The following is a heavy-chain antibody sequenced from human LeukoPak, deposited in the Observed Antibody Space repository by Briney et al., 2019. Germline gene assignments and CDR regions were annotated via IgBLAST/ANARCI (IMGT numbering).Heavy chain of an antibody. Sequence: ASVKVSCKASGYTFTGYHLHWVRQAPGQGLEWMGWINPNSGGTNYAQKFQGRVTMTRDTSISTAYMELSRLRSDDTAVYYCASPLREPESKKTDCSGGSCYPLYFDYWGQGTLVTVSS. CDR1: GYTFTGYH. CDR3: ASPLREPESKKTDCSGGSCYPLYFDY. CDR2: INPNSGGT. V-gene: IGHV1-2*02. J-gene: IGHJ4*02. D-gene: IGHD2-15*01.